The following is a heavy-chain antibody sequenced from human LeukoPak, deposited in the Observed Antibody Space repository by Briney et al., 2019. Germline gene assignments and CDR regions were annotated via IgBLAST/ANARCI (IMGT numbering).Heavy chain of an antibody. CDR1: GGSINSYY. Sequence: SETLSLTCTVSGGSINSYYWSWIRQPPGKGLEWIGNIYTSGSTNYNPSLKSRVTISVDTSKNQFSLQLSSVTAAATAVYYCARHKSDFWSGYQGGRYYYYMVVWGKGSTVTVSS. V-gene: IGHV4-4*09. J-gene: IGHJ6*03. CDR3: ARHKSDFWSGYQGGRYYYYMVV. D-gene: IGHD3-3*01. CDR2: IYTSGST.